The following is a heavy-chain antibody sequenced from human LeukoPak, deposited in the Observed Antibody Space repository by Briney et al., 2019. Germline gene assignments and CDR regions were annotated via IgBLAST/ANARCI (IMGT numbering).Heavy chain of an antibody. CDR3: ASRPNP. V-gene: IGHV4-39*01. CDR2: IYFTGST. Sequence: SETLSLTCSVSGGSIRGSSDYWNWIRPPPGKGLEWIGNIYFTGSTYYNASLKSRLTISVDTSRTQYSLKLGPGTAATTAEYCCASRPNPWGQGTLVIVSS. CDR1: GGSIRGSSDY. J-gene: IGHJ5*02.